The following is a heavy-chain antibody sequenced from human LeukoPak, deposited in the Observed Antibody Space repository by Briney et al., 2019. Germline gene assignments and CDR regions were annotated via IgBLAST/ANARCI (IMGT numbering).Heavy chain of an antibody. J-gene: IGHJ4*02. CDR3: ARAPRYCSGGSCYYFDY. Sequence: GASVKVSCKASGYTFTGYYMHWVRQAPGQGLEWMGRINPNSGGTNYAQKFQGRVTMTRDTSISTAYMELSRLRSDDTAVYYCARAPRYCSGGSCYYFDYWSQGTLVTVSS. D-gene: IGHD2-15*01. V-gene: IGHV1-2*06. CDR1: GYTFTGYY. CDR2: INPNSGGT.